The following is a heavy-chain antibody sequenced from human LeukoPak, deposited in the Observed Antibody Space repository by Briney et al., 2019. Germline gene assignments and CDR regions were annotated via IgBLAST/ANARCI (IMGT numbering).Heavy chain of an antibody. V-gene: IGHV1-18*01. D-gene: IGHD4-17*01. CDR1: GYSFNSHH. CDR3: ARDTTVTPFDY. J-gene: IGHJ4*02. CDR2: ISAYNGNT. Sequence: ASVKVSCKTSGYSFNSHHVHWVRQAPGQGLEWMGWISAYNGNTNYAQKLQGRVTMTTDTSTSTAYMELRSLRSDDTAVYYCARDTTVTPFDYWGQGTLVTVSS.